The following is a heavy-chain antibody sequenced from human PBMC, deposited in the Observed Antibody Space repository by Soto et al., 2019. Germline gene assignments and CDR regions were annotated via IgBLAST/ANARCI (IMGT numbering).Heavy chain of an antibody. CDR1: GYTSTSYA. V-gene: IGHV1-3*01. Sequence: QVQLVQSGAEVKKPGASVKVSCKASGYTSTSYAMHWGRQAPGQRLEWMGWINAGNGNTKYSQKFQGRVTITRDTSASTAYMELSSLRSEDTAVYYCARTVGYYYGMDVWGQGTTVTVSS. CDR2: INAGNGNT. CDR3: ARTVGYYYGMDV. J-gene: IGHJ6*02. D-gene: IGHD4-17*01.